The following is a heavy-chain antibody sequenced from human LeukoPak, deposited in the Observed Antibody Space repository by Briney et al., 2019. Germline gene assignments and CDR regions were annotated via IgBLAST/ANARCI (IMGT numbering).Heavy chain of an antibody. V-gene: IGHV4-39*01. J-gene: IGHJ4*02. CDR1: GASISSGGYY. Sequence: SDTLSLTCTVSGASISSGGYYWGWIPQPPGKGRDRIGRISYSGNTYYNPSLKIRVTISVNTSKNEFSQKLSSVTAADTALYYCARHRGGYDDRIVYWGQGTLVTVSS. D-gene: IGHD5-12*01. CDR3: ARHRGGYDDRIVY. CDR2: ISYSGNT.